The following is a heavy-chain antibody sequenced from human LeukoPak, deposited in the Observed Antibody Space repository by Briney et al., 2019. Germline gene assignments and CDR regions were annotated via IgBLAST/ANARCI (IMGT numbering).Heavy chain of an antibody. V-gene: IGHV4-34*01. CDR2: INHSGST. Sequence: SETLSLTCAVYGGSFSGYYWSWIRQPPGKGLEWIGEINHSGSTNYNPSLKSRVTISVDTSKNQFSLKLSSVTAADTAVYYCARANMVRGVGSFFDRNWFDPWGQGTLVTVSS. D-gene: IGHD3-10*01. J-gene: IGHJ5*02. CDR3: ARANMVRGVGSFFDRNWFDP. CDR1: GGSFSGYY.